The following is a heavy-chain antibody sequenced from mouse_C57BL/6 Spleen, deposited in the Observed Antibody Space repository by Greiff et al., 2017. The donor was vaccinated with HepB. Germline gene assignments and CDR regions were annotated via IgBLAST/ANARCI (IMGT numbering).Heavy chain of an antibody. CDR3: ARNDGYDGPDY. V-gene: IGHV1-4*01. Sequence: VKLMESGAELARPGASVKMSCKASGYTFTSYTMHWVKQRPGQGLEWIGYINPSSGYTKYNQKFKDKATLTADKSSSTAYMQLSSLTSEDSAVYYCARNDGYDGPDYWGQGTTLTVSS. CDR2: INPSSGYT. J-gene: IGHJ2*01. CDR1: GYTFTSYT. D-gene: IGHD2-2*01.